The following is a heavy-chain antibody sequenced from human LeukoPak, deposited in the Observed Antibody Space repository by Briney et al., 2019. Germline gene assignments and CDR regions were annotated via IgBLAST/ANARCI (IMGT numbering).Heavy chain of an antibody. D-gene: IGHD4-17*01. J-gene: IGHJ6*02. Sequence: GGSLRLSCAASGFAFSSYWMHWVRQAPGKGLVWVSRINTDGSSTRYADSVKGRFTISRDNAKNTLYLQMNSLRAEDTAVYYCAKADYGSTPYYYGMDVWGQGTTVTVSS. CDR1: GFAFSSYW. CDR2: INTDGSST. CDR3: AKADYGSTPYYYGMDV. V-gene: IGHV3-74*01.